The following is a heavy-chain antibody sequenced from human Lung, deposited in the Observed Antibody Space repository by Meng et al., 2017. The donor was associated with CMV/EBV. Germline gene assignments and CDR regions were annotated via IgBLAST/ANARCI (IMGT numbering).Heavy chain of an antibody. J-gene: IGHJ4*02. CDR2: IIPILDIA. Sequence: SXXVSXKASGGTFSSYAISWVRQAPGQGLEWMGGIIPILDIANYAQKFQGRVTITADKSTGTAYMELSRLGTEDTAVYYCARGETYFDFWSAYSFDSWGQGTLVTVSS. CDR3: ARGETYFDFWSAYSFDS. CDR1: GGTFSSYA. V-gene: IGHV1-69*10. D-gene: IGHD3-3*01.